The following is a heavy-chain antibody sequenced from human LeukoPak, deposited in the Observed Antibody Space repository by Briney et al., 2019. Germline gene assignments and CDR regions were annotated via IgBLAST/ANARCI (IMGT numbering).Heavy chain of an antibody. D-gene: IGHD3-22*01. Sequence: PSETLSLTCIVSGGSISSNYWSWIRQPAGKGLEWIGRINTSGSTKYNPSLKSRVTMSADTSKNQFSLNLSSVTAADTAVYYCARASYYESSNNIAFDIWGHGTMVTVSS. V-gene: IGHV4-4*07. CDR3: ARASYYESSNNIAFDI. CDR2: INTSGST. CDR1: GGSISSNY. J-gene: IGHJ3*02.